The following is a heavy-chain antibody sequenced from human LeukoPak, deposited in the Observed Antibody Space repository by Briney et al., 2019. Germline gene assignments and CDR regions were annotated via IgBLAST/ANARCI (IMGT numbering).Heavy chain of an antibody. CDR1: GFAFNTYA. Sequence: PGTSLRLSCAASGFAFNTYAMHWVRQAPGKGLEWVTLIWHDGSHKFYIDSVRGRFTISRDNSTNTVYQQMNGLRTEDTTVYYCAIEIFGSGSYPDFWGQGTLVAVPS. J-gene: IGHJ4*02. CDR3: AIEIFGSGSYPDF. CDR2: IWHDGSHK. D-gene: IGHD3-10*01. V-gene: IGHV3-33*01.